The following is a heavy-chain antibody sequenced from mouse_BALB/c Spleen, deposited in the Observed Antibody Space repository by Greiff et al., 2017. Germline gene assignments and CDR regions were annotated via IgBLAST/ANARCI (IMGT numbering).Heavy chain of an antibody. D-gene: IGHD2-4*01. CDR3: ARWDYSFDY. V-gene: IGHV5-17*02. CDR2: ISSGSSTI. CDR1: GFTFSSFG. Sequence: EVHLVESGGGLVQPGGSRKLSCAASGFTFSSFGMHWVRQAPEKGLEWVAYISSGSSTIYYADTVKGRFTISRDNPKNTLFLQMTSLRSEDTAMYYCARWDYSFDYWGQGTTLTVSS. J-gene: IGHJ2*01.